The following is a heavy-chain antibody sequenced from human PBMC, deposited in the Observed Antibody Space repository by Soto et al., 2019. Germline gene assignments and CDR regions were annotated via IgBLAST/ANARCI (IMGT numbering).Heavy chain of an antibody. CDR1: GFNFNKNA. D-gene: IGHD4-4*01. J-gene: IGHJ5*02. Sequence: GGSLRLSCAASGFNFNKNAMSWVRQAPGTGLEWVSAIDGGGATWYTDSVKGRFTISRDNSMNTLYLQMNSLRAEDTAIYYCTKEHSNYPDNWFDPWGQGSLVTVSS. CDR3: TKEHSNYPDNWFDP. CDR2: IDGGGAT. V-gene: IGHV3-23*01.